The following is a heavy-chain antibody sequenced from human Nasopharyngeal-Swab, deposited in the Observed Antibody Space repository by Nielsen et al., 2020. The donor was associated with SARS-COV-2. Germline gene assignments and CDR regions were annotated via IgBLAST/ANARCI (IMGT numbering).Heavy chain of an antibody. V-gene: IGHV4-34*01. CDR3: ARQGVPIRGWFKDYDRTAYEY. CDR2: ISRSGRT. Sequence: SQTLSLTCAVYGGSFSGYYWSWIRQYPGKGLSWIGEISRSGRTNYNPSPNSRVTISLDASKNQFSLKVTSVTAADTAVYYCARQGVPIRGWFKDYDRTAYEYWGQGTLVTVSS. J-gene: IGHJ4*02. CDR1: GGSFSGYY. D-gene: IGHD3-22*01.